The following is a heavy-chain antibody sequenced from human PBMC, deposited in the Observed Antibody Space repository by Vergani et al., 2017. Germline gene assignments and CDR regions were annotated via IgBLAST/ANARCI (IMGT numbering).Heavy chain of an antibody. CDR1: GFTFNHYA. J-gene: IGHJ6*02. CDR2: ISGSGGST. Sequence: EVQLLESGGDLVQPGGSLRLSCAASGFTFNHYAMNWVRQAPGKGLEWVSGISGSGGSTYYAGSVKGRFIISSDSSKNTMYLQMNSLSAGDTAVYYCAKANPRKSGYDYLYYYHAMDVWGQGTTVTVSS. D-gene: IGHD5-12*01. V-gene: IGHV3-23*01. CDR3: AKANPRKSGYDYLYYYHAMDV.